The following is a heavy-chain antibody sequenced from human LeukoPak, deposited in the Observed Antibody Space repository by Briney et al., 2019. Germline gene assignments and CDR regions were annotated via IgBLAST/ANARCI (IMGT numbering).Heavy chain of an antibody. CDR2: ISSSSSYI. D-gene: IGHD3-22*01. CDR1: GFTFSDYE. V-gene: IGHV3-21*01. J-gene: IGHJ4*02. CDR3: ARAPGAYYYDSSGYFAHY. Sequence: GGSLRLSCAASGFTFSDYEMNWVRQAPGKGLEWVSSISSSSSYIYYADSVKGRFTISRDNAKNSLYLQMNSLRAEDTAVYYCARAPGAYYYDSSGYFAHYWGQGTLVTVSS.